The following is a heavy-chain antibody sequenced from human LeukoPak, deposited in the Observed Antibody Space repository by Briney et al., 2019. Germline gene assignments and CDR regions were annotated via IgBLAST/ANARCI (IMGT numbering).Heavy chain of an antibody. V-gene: IGHV3-48*01. J-gene: IGHJ4*02. Sequence: GGSLRLSCVASGFTFGSYSMNWVRQAPGKGLEWLSYISSSSSSIYYADSVKGRFTISRDNAKNSLYLQMNSLRAEDTAVYYCASDGYGGNSFDYWGQGTLVTVSS. CDR2: ISSSSSSI. CDR3: ASDGYGGNSFDY. D-gene: IGHD4-23*01. CDR1: GFTFGSYS.